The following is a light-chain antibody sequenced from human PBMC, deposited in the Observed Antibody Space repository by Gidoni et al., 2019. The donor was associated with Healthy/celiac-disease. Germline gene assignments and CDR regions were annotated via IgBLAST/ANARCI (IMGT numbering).Light chain of an antibody. CDR3: QQRSNWTPTIT. Sequence: EIVLTQSPATQSLSPGERATLSCRASQSVSSYLAWYQQKPGQAPRLLIYDASNRATGIPARCSGSGSGTDVTLTISSIEPEDFAVYYCQQRSNWTPTITFGQGTRLEIK. CDR2: DAS. V-gene: IGKV3-11*01. J-gene: IGKJ5*01. CDR1: QSVSSY.